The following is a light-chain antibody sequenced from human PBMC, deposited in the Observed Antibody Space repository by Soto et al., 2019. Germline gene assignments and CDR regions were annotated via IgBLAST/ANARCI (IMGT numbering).Light chain of an antibody. V-gene: IGKV3-20*01. CDR1: QSVTSSS. J-gene: IGKJ4*01. CDR2: GAS. CDR3: QQYGSSPLT. Sequence: EIVLTQSPGTLSLSPGERATLSCRASQSVTSSSLAWYKQIPGQAPRLPILGASSRATGIPDRFSGSGSGPDFTLTISRLEPEDFAVYYCQQYGSSPLTFGGGTKVEIK.